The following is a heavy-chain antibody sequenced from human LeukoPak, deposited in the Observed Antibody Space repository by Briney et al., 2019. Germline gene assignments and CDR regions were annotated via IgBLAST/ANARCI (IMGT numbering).Heavy chain of an antibody. Sequence: ASVKVSCKASGYTFTGYYMHWVRQAPGQGLEWMGWMNPNRGNTGYAQKFQGRVTMTRSTSISTAYMELSSLTSEGTAIYYCTRGPRNWGFDYWGQGTLVTVSS. D-gene: IGHD7-27*01. J-gene: IGHJ4*02. CDR3: TRGPRNWGFDY. CDR1: GYTFTGYY. CDR2: MNPNRGNT. V-gene: IGHV1-8*02.